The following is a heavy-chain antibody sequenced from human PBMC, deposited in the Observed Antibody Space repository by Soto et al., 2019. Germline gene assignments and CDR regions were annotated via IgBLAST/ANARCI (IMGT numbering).Heavy chain of an antibody. CDR2: ISAYNGNT. Sequence: ASVKVSCKASGYTFTSYGISWVRQAPGQGLEWMGWISAYNGNTNYAQKLQGRVTMTTDTSTSTAYMELRSLRSDDTAVYYCARDWHYYDSSGYVWFDPWGQGTLVNVSS. V-gene: IGHV1-18*04. J-gene: IGHJ5*02. D-gene: IGHD3-22*01. CDR1: GYTFTSYG. CDR3: ARDWHYYDSSGYVWFDP.